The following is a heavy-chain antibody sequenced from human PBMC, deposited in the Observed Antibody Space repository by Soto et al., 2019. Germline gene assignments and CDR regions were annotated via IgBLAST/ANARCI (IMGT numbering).Heavy chain of an antibody. J-gene: IGHJ3*02. V-gene: IGHV3-33*01. CDR2: IWYDGSNK. CDR1: GFTFSSYG. D-gene: IGHD3-9*01. CDR3: ARERTDYDILTGYYPDAFDI. Sequence: PGGSLRLSCAASGFTFSSYGMHWVRQAPGKGLEWVAVIWYDGSNKYYADSVKGRFTISRDNSKNTLYLQMNSLRAEDTAVYYCARERTDYDILTGYYPDAFDIWGQGTMVTVSS.